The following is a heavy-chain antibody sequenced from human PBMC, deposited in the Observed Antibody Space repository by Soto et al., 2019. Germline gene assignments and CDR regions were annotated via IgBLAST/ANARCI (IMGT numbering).Heavy chain of an antibody. CDR3: ARGFRGVYFDF. CDR2: IYYSATT. CDR1: GRAITSGDCF. V-gene: IGHV4-30-4*01. J-gene: IGHJ4*02. Sequence: SETLSLTCTVSGRAITSGDCFWSWIRQPPGKGLEWIGYIYYSATTYYNPSLKSRLTISIDTSKNQFSLKLSSVTAADTAVYFCARGFRGVYFDFWGQG. D-gene: IGHD3-10*01.